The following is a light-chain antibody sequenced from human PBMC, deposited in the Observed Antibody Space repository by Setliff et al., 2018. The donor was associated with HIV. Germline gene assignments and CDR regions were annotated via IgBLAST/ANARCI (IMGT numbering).Light chain of an antibody. V-gene: IGLV2-8*01. CDR1: SSDLGSHNH. J-gene: IGLJ1*01. CDR3: ASYAGDGVHDIYV. CDR2: ELS. Sequence: QSVLTQPPSASGSPGQSVAISCTGTSSDLGSHNHVSWYQQYPGKAPKLMIYELSQRPSGVPDRFSGSKSGNTASLTVSGLQAEDEADYYCASYAGDGVHDIYVFGTGTKVTVL.